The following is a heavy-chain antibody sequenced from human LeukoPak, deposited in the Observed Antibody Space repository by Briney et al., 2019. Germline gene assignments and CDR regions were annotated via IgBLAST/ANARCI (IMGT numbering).Heavy chain of an antibody. CDR2: INHSGST. CDR1: GGSFSGYY. D-gene: IGHD5-18*01. Sequence: SETLSLTCAVYGGSFSGYYWSGIRQPPGKGLEWIGEINHSGSTNYNPSLKSRVTISVDTSKNQFSLKLSSVTAADTAVYYCARSGYSYGIDYWGQGTLVTVSS. CDR3: ARSGYSYGIDY. V-gene: IGHV4-34*01. J-gene: IGHJ4*02.